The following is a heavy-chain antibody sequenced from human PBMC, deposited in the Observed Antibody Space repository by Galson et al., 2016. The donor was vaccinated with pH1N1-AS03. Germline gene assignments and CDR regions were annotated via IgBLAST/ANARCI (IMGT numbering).Heavy chain of an antibody. J-gene: IGHJ4*02. Sequence: SETLSLTCAVSGASISNSNWWSWVRQTPEKGLEWIGEIYHNGATNYLPSLKSRVAISLDTSKNRFSLKLTSVTAADTAVYYCARCGVSSSIDYWGQGTLVTVSS. CDR2: IYHNGAT. D-gene: IGHD6-6*01. V-gene: IGHV4-4*02. CDR3: ARCGVSSSIDY. CDR1: GASISNSNW.